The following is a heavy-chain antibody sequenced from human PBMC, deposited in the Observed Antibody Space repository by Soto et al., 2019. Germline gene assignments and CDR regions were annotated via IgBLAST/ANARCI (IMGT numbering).Heavy chain of an antibody. V-gene: IGHV4-4*02. CDR1: GGSISSSNW. D-gene: IGHD3-9*01. J-gene: IGHJ4*02. Sequence: SETLSLTCAVSGGSISSSNWWSWVRQPPGKGLEWIGEIYHSGSTNYNPSLKSRVTISVDKSKKQFSLKLSSVTAADTAVYYCARGILGIKDILTGYPSWGQGILVNVS. CDR3: ARGILGIKDILTGYPS. CDR2: IYHSGST.